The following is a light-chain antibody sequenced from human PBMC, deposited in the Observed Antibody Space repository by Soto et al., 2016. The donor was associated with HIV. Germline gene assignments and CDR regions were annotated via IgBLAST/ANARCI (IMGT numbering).Light chain of an antibody. CDR1: QSISSW. CDR3: QQYNSYSGYT. V-gene: IGKV1-5*03. Sequence: DIQMTQSPSTLSASVGDRVTITCRASQSISSWLAWYQQKPGKAPKLLIYKASSLESGVPSRFSGSGSGTEFILTISSLQPDDFATYYCQQYNSYSGYTFGPGDQAGDQT. J-gene: IGKJ2*01. CDR2: KAS.